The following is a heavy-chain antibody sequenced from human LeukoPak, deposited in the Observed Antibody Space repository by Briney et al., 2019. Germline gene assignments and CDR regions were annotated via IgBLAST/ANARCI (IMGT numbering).Heavy chain of an antibody. CDR2: IYPDDSDT. Sequence: GESLKISCKGSEYRFTTYWIGWVRQMPGKGLEWMGIIYPDDSDTRYSPSFQGQVTISADKTSSTAYLHWSSLKASDTAMYYCARQGDRGYGGLRHFDYWGQGTLVTVSS. D-gene: IGHD4-23*01. CDR3: ARQGDRGYGGLRHFDY. J-gene: IGHJ4*02. V-gene: IGHV5-51*01. CDR1: EYRFTTYW.